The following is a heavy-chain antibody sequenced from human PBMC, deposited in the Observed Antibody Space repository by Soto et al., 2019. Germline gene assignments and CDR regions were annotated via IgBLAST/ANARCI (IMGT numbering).Heavy chain of an antibody. CDR3: AKMYCSSTSCDY. CDR2: ISYDGSNK. V-gene: IGHV3-30*18. CDR1: GFTFSSYG. J-gene: IGHJ4*02. D-gene: IGHD2-2*01. Sequence: GGSLRLSCAASGFTFSSYGMHWVRQAPGKGLEWVAVISYDGSNKYYADSVKGRFTISRDNSKNTLYLQMNSLRAEDTAVYYCAKMYCSSTSCDYWDPGTLGTVSS.